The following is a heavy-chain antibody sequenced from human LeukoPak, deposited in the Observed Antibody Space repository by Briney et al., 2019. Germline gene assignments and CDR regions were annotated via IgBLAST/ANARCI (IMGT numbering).Heavy chain of an antibody. CDR2: ISAYNGNT. D-gene: IGHD1-1*01. CDR3: ARDQLSRGVWFDP. CDR1: GYTFTSYH. V-gene: IGHV1-18*01. J-gene: IGHJ5*02. Sequence: GSVKVSCKASGYTFTSYHITWVRQAPGQGLEWMGWISAYNGNTNYAQKLQGRVTMTTDTSTSKAYMELRSLRSDDTAVYYCARDQLSRGVWFDPWGQGTLVTVSS.